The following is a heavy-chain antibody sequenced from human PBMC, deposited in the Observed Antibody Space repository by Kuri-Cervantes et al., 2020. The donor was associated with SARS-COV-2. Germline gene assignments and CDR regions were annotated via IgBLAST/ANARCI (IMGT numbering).Heavy chain of an antibody. CDR1: GGSISSSSYY. Sequence: SETLSLTCTVSGGSISSSSYYWGWIRQPPGKGLEWIGSIYYSGSTYYNPSLKSRVTISVDTSKNQFSLKLSSVTAADTAVYYCAGGAGYSSSWYRGGAFDIWGQGTMVTVSS. J-gene: IGHJ3*02. D-gene: IGHD6-13*01. CDR3: AGGAGYSSSWYRGGAFDI. V-gene: IGHV4-39*07. CDR2: IYYSGST.